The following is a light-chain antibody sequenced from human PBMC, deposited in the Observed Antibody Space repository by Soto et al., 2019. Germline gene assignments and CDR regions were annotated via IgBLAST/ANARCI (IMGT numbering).Light chain of an antibody. Sequence: DLQMTQSPSSLSASVGDRVIITCRASQSIRRNLNWYQQKPGKAPNLLIHTASGLQSGVPSRFSGSGSGTDFTLTISTLQPEDFASYFCQQSYSTPRTFGQGTRVEV. CDR2: TAS. J-gene: IGKJ1*01. CDR1: QSIRRN. CDR3: QQSYSTPRT. V-gene: IGKV1-39*01.